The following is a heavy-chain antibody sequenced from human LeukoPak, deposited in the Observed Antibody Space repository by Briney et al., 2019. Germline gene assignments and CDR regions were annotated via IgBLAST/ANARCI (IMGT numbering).Heavy chain of an antibody. CDR3: ARGGRFLWFGSDF. Sequence: PGGSLRLSCAASGFTFSSYDMSWVRQAPGKGLEWVSYISSSGSVIYYADSVKGRFTISRDNAKNSLYLQMNSLRAEDTAVYYCARGGRFLWFGSDFWGPGTLFTVSS. V-gene: IGHV3-48*03. J-gene: IGHJ4*02. D-gene: IGHD3-10*01. CDR1: GFTFSSYD. CDR2: ISSSGSVI.